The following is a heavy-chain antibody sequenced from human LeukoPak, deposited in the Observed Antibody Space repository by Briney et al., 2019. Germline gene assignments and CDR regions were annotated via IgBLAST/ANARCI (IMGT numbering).Heavy chain of an antibody. V-gene: IGHV3-21*06. CDR3: AKRAGRGNSYQFMDV. CDR1: GFTFTTFS. Sequence: GGSLRLSCVASGFTFTTFSMNWVRQAPGKGLEWIASVSSSSSYFHYADSVKGRFTISRDNANNSVALQMNSLRPEDTAVYYCAKRAGRGNSYQFMDVWGKGTTVTVSS. CDR2: VSSSSSYF. D-gene: IGHD2-2*01. J-gene: IGHJ6*03.